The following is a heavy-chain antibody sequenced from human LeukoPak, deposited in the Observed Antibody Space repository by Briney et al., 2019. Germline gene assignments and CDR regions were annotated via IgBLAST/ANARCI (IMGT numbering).Heavy chain of an antibody. V-gene: IGHV4-38-2*02. J-gene: IGHJ4*02. CDR1: GYSISSGSY. D-gene: IGHD3-22*01. CDR2: IYHSGST. Sequence: PSETLSLTCTVSGYSISSGSYWGWIRQPPGKGLEWVGSIYHSGSTYHNPSLKSRVTISVDTSKNQFSLKLSSVTAADTAVYYCARVTGYMIEDYFDYWGQGTLVTVSS. CDR3: ARVTGYMIEDYFDY.